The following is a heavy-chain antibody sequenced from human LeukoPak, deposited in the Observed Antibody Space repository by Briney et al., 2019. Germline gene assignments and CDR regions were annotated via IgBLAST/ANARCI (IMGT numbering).Heavy chain of an antibody. Sequence: SVTLSLTCTVSGSMYNYYWSWIRQPPGKGLEWIGYIHYSGSTNYNPSLESRVTMSLDTSKNQVSLKLNSVTAADTAVYYCARHISSGGTYAHFDYWGQGTLVTVSS. J-gene: IGHJ4*02. CDR3: ARHISSGGTYAHFDY. CDR2: IHYSGST. D-gene: IGHD1-26*01. V-gene: IGHV4-59*08. CDR1: GSMYNYY.